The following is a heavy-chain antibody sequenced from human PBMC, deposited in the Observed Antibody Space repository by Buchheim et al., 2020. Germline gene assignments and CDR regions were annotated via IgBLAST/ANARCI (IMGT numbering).Heavy chain of an antibody. V-gene: IGHV4-34*01. CDR1: GGSFSGYY. J-gene: IGHJ4*02. CDR3: ARIRGYSYGPGRDY. D-gene: IGHD5-18*01. CDR2: INHSGST. Sequence: QVQLQQWGAGLLKPSETLSLTCAVYGGSFSGYYWSWIRQPPGKGLEWFGEINHSGSTNSNPSLKSRVTISVDTSKNQFSLKLSSVTAADTAVDYCARIRGYSYGPGRDYWGQGTL.